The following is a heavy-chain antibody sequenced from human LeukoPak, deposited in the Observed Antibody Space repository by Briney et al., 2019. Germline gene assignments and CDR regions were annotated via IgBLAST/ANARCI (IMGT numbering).Heavy chain of an antibody. J-gene: IGHJ3*02. D-gene: IGHD3-3*01. CDR2: IYHSGST. V-gene: IGHV4-38-2*02. CDR3: ARDLSIGLYDFWSGSLIAGDAFDI. CDR1: GYSISSGYY. Sequence: SETLSLTCTVSGYSISSGYYWGWIRQPPGKGLEWIGSIYHSGSTYYNPPLKSRVTISVDTSKNQFSLKLSSVTAADTAVYYCARDLSIGLYDFWSGSLIAGDAFDIWGQGTMVTVSS.